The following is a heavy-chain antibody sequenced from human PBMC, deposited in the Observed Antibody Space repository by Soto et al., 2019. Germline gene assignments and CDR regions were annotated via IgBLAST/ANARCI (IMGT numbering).Heavy chain of an antibody. J-gene: IGHJ4*02. CDR1: GFTFSSYT. Sequence: EVQLLESGGGLVQPGGSLRLSCAASGFTFSSYTMSWVRQAPGKELEWVSTISGSGDSTYYADSVKGRFTISRDNSKNTLYLQMNSLRAEDTAVYYCAKRSGPSGAFDYWGQGAPVTVSS. CDR3: AKRSGPSGAFDY. CDR2: ISGSGDST. V-gene: IGHV3-23*01. D-gene: IGHD3-3*01.